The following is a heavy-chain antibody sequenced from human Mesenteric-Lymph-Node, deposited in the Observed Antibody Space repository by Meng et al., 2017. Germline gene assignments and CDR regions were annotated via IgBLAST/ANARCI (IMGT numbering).Heavy chain of an antibody. CDR1: GFTFSSYT. Sequence: GESLKISCAASGFTFSSYTMSWVRQAPGKGLEWVSSISSSSSYIYYEDSLKGRITISRDNSKNTLYLQMNSLRAEDTAVYYCARVGSGSYFDYWGQGTLVTVSS. J-gene: IGHJ4*02. CDR2: ISSSSSYI. D-gene: IGHD3-10*01. V-gene: IGHV3-21*01. CDR3: ARVGSGSYFDY.